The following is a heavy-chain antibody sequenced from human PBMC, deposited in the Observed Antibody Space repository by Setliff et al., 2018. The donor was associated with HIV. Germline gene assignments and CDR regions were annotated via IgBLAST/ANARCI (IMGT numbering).Heavy chain of an antibody. CDR1: GGSFSGYY. J-gene: IGHJ6*03. D-gene: IGHD3-3*01. CDR3: ARGTAYYNFWSGYSQDYYYYIDV. Sequence: TSETLSLTCAVYGGSFSGYYWSWIRQSPGKGLEWIGEINHSGSTKYNPSLKSRVTISVDTSKNQFSLKLSSVTAADTAVYYCARGTAYYNFWSGYSQDYYYYIDVWGKGTTVTVSS. V-gene: IGHV4-34*01. CDR2: INHSGST.